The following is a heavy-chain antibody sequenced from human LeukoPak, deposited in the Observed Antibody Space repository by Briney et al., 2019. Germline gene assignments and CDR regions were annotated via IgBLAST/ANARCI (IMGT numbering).Heavy chain of an antibody. V-gene: IGHV1-2*02. CDR3: ARGRYCGETTCSDFDS. Sequence: ASVKVSCKASGYTFTDYYMHWVRQAPGPGLEWMGWINPNSGGTDYAQKFQGRVTLIRDTSISTAYMELSRLASDDTAVYYCARGRYCGETTCSDFDSWGQGTLVTVSS. CDR1: GYTFTDYY. CDR2: INPNSGGT. J-gene: IGHJ4*02. D-gene: IGHD2-21*01.